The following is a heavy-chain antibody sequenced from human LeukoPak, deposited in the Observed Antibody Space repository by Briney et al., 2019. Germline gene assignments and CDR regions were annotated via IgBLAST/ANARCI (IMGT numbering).Heavy chain of an antibody. CDR3: ASHHYYDRGGYYDAFDI. Sequence: HGESLNISIKASGYTFSNYWIGCRRQMPGKGLEWMGIIFPGDSDTRYSPSFQGQVTISADKSISAAYLQWSSLKASDTAMYYWASHHYYDRGGYYDAFDIWGQGTMVTVSS. D-gene: IGHD3-22*01. CDR1: GYTFSNYW. J-gene: IGHJ3*02. CDR2: IFPGDSDT. V-gene: IGHV5-51*01.